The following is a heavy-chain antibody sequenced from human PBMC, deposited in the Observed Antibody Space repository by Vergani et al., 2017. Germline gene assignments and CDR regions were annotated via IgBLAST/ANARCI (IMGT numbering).Heavy chain of an antibody. J-gene: IGHJ3*02. CDR3: ARDPHISDDAFDI. CDR2: INAGNGNT. CDR1: GYTFTSYA. V-gene: IGHV1-3*01. Sequence: QVQLVQSGAEVKKPGASVKVSCKASGYTFTSYAMHWVRQAPGQRLEWMGWINAGNGNTKYSQKFQGRVTITRDTSASTAYMELSSLRSEDTAVYYCARDPHISDDAFDIWGQGTMVTVSS. D-gene: IGHD2-21*01.